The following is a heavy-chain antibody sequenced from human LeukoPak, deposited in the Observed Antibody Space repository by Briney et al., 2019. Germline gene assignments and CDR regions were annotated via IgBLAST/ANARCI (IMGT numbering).Heavy chain of an antibody. D-gene: IGHD3-22*01. J-gene: IGHJ4*02. V-gene: IGHV3-30-3*01. CDR2: ISYDGSNK. Sequence: GGSLRLSCAASGFTFSSYAMHWVRQAPGKGLEWVAVISYDGSNKYYADSVKGRFTISRDNSKNTLYLQMNSPRAEDTAVYYCARGPYDSSVDYWGQGTLVTVSS. CDR3: ARGPYDSSVDY. CDR1: GFTFSSYA.